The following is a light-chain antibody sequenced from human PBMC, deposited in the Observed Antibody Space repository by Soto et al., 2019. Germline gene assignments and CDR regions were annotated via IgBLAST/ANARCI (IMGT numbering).Light chain of an antibody. CDR3: QQRSNWPPIT. CDR1: LSVSVY. J-gene: IGKJ5*01. CDR2: DAS. V-gene: IGKV3-11*01. Sequence: EIVLTQSPATLSLSPGERATLSCRTSLSVSVYLDWYQQKPGQAPRLLIYDASNRATGIPARFSGSGSGTDFTLTISSLGPEDFAVYYCQQRSNWPPITFCQGRRLEIK.